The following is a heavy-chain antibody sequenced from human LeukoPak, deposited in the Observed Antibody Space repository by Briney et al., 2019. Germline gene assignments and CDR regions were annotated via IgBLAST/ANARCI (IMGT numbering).Heavy chain of an antibody. V-gene: IGHV1-18*01. CDR2: ISAYNGNT. CDR1: GYTFTSYG. CDR3: ARDPRLWFGGLLGNWFDP. Sequence: ASVKVSCKASGYTFTSYGISWVRQAPGQGLEWMGWISAYNGNTNYAQKLQGRVTMTTDTSTSTAYMELRSLRSDDTAVYYCARDPRLWFGGLLGNWFDPWGQGTLVTVSS. D-gene: IGHD3-10*01. J-gene: IGHJ5*02.